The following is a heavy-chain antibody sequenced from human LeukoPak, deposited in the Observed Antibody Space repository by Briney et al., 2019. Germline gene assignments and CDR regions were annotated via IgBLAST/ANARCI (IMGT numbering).Heavy chain of an antibody. J-gene: IGHJ4*02. D-gene: IGHD2-2*01. CDR3: AREIAAAFAI. V-gene: IGHV4-59*01. Sequence: SETLSLTCTVSGGSISSYYWSWIRQPPGKGLEWIGYIYYSGSTNYNPSLKSRITISVDTSKNQFSLKLSSVTAADTAVYYCAREIAAAFAIWGQGTLVTVSS. CDR1: GGSISSYY. CDR2: IYYSGST.